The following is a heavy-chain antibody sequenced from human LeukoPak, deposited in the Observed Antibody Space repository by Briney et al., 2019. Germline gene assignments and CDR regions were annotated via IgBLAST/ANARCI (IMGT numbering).Heavy chain of an antibody. J-gene: IGHJ5*02. CDR3: ARGTFGGFDP. CDR2: IYSSGST. V-gene: IGHV4-31*03. D-gene: IGHD3-10*01. Sequence: PSQTLSLTCTVSGGSISSGGYYWSWIRQHPGKGLEWIGYIYSSGSTYYNPSLKSRVTISVDTSKNQFSLKLSSVTAADTAVYYCARGTFGGFDPWGQGTLVTVSS. CDR1: GGSISSGGYY.